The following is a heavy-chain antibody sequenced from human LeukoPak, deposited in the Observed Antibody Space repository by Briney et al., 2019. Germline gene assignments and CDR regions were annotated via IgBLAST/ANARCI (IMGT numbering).Heavy chain of an antibody. CDR3: ARGYCSGGSCYYFDY. D-gene: IGHD2-15*01. CDR2: IIPILGIA. CDR1: GGTFSSYA. J-gene: IGHJ4*02. V-gene: IGHV1-69*04. Sequence: SVKVSCKASGGTFSSYAISWVRQAPGQGLEWMGRIIPILGIANYAQKFQGRVTITADKSTSTAYMELSSLRSEDTAVYYCARGYCSGGSCYYFDYWGQGTLVTVAS.